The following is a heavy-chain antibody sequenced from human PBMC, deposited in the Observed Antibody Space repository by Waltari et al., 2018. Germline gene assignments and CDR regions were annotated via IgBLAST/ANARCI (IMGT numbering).Heavy chain of an antibody. CDR2: VDPEDGET. V-gene: IGHV1-69-2*01. Sequence: EVQLLQSGTELKKPGSTVKISCQVSGYRFTDYYIHWVQTAPGKGPQWMGLVDPEDGETIYAERFQGRVTITADTSTETAFMELSSLTSDDTAVYYCVTALGDRSSASRPFDVWGLGTLITVSS. CDR3: VTALGDRSSASRPFDV. D-gene: IGHD3-10*01. CDR1: GYRFTDYY. J-gene: IGHJ3*01.